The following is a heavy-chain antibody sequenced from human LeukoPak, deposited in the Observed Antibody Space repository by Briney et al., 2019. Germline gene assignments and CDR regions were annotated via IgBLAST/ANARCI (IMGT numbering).Heavy chain of an antibody. CDR1: GDSLSNHY. Sequence: SETLSLTCTVSGDSLSNHYWTWIRQPDGKGLEWIGHIYPTGNTDYNPSLKSRLTMSVDKSKNQFSLKLTSVTAADSAVYYCTTGRSVTGFEYWGQGTLVTVSS. CDR2: IYPTGNT. D-gene: IGHD2-21*02. J-gene: IGHJ4*02. V-gene: IGHV4-4*07. CDR3: TTGRSVTGFEY.